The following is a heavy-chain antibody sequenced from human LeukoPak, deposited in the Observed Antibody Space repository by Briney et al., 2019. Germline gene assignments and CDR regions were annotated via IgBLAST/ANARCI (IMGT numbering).Heavy chain of an antibody. CDR3: ATSVVVVVAAALDY. V-gene: IGHV4-59*12. CDR2: IYDSGNT. CDR1: GGSISSWY. D-gene: IGHD2-15*01. Sequence: SETLSLTCTVSGGSISSWYWSWIRQPPGKGLEWIGYIYDSGNTNYNPSLKSRVTISIDTSKNQFSLKLSSVTAADTAVYYCATSVVVVVAAALDYWGQGTLVTVSS. J-gene: IGHJ4*02.